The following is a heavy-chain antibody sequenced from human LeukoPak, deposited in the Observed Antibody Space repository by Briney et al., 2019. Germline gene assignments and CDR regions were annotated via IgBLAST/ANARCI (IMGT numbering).Heavy chain of an antibody. CDR1: VINFRASG. Sequence: GGSLRLSCAASVINFRASGMHWVRQAPGMGLEWVTFIQTDGSDKRYAASVAGRFTISRDDSKNTVYLHMNSLRPDDSALYYCAREGGTVVVGRFDYWGQGTLVTVSS. J-gene: IGHJ4*02. D-gene: IGHD2-2*01. V-gene: IGHV3-30*02. CDR3: AREGGTVVVGRFDY. CDR2: IQTDGSDK.